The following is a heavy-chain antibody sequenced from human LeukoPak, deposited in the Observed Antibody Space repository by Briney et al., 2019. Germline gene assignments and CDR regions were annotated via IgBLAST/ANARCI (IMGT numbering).Heavy chain of an antibody. Sequence: GGSLTLSCGASGFTFSNYGMLWVRQAPGKGLEWVSYISSSGSTIYYADSVKGRFTISRDNAKNSLYLQMNSLRAEDTAVYYCARDSPEDYGDYYFDYWGQGTLSPSPQ. CDR2: ISSSGSTI. J-gene: IGHJ4*02. CDR3: ARDSPEDYGDYYFDY. V-gene: IGHV3-48*04. D-gene: IGHD4-17*01. CDR1: GFTFSNYG.